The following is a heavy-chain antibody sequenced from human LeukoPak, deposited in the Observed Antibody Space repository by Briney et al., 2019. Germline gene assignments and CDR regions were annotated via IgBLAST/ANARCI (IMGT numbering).Heavy chain of an antibody. D-gene: IGHD4/OR15-4a*01. J-gene: IGHJ4*02. CDR1: GFTFSIYT. Sequence: GSLRLSCVASGFTFSIYTMSWVRQAPGKGLEWVSSITSSSSSIYSADSVKGRLTISRDNAKNSLYLEMNSLRDEDTAVYYCARDLAWGAYWGQGTLVTVSS. CDR3: ARDLAWGAY. CDR2: ITSSSSSI. V-gene: IGHV3-21*01.